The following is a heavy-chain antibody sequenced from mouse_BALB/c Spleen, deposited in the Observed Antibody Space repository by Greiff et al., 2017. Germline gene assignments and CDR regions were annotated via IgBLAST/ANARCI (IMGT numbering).Heavy chain of an antibody. CDR1: GFTFSDFY. V-gene: IGHV7-1*02. Sequence: EVKLMESGGGLVQPGGSLRLSCATSGFTFSDFYMEWVRQPPGKRLEWIAASRNKANDYTTEYSASVKGRFIVSRDTSQSILYLQMNAQRAEDTAIYYYARGYYCGSGHFDYWGQGTTLTVSS. CDR2: SRNKANDYTT. J-gene: IGHJ2*01. CDR3: ARGYYCGSGHFDY. D-gene: IGHD1-1*01.